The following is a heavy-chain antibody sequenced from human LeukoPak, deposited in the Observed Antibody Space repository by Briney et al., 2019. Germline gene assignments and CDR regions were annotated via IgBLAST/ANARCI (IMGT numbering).Heavy chain of an antibody. V-gene: IGHV1-18*01. D-gene: IGHD2-2*01. CDR2: ISPFNGNT. CDR3: AIIRTSQEMDAFDL. J-gene: IGHJ3*01. Sequence: ASVKVSCKASGYSFINYGISWVRQAPGQGLEWMGWISPFNGNTNYVQKVQGRVTLTTDTSTSTAYMELRSLRSDDTAIYYCAIIRTSQEMDAFDLWGQGTMVTVSS. CDR1: GYSFINYG.